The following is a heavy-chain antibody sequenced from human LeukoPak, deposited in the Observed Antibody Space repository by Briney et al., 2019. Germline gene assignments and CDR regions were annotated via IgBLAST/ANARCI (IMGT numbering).Heavy chain of an antibody. CDR2: ISDTETTA. J-gene: IGHJ4*02. CDR3: ARAADSESFYRSSKY. CDR1: GFTLKNYA. Sequence: PGRSLRLSCTASGFTLKNYAMFWIRQAPGKRLEWAAVISDTETTANYADSVKGRFIISRDDSTGALYLQMHGLRLEDTAMYYCARAADSESFYRSSKYWGQGTLVSVSS. D-gene: IGHD3-10*01. V-gene: IGHV3-30*04.